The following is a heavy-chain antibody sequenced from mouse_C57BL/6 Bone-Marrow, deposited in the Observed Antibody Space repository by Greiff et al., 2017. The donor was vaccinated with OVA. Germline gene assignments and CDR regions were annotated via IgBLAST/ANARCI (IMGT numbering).Heavy chain of an antibody. V-gene: IGHV5-6*01. CDR3: AGVTTDY. CDR2: ISSGGSYT. CDR1: GFTFSSYG. J-gene: IGHJ2*01. Sequence: EVTLVESGGDLVKPGGSLKLSCAASGFTFSSYGMSWVRQTPDKRLEWVATISSGGSYTYYPDSVKGRFTISRDNAKNTLYLQMSSLKSEDTAMYYCAGVTTDYWGQGTTLTVSS. D-gene: IGHD2-3*01.